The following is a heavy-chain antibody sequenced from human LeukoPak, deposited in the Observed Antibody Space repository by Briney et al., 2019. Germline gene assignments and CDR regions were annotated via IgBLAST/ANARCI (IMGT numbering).Heavy chain of an antibody. J-gene: IGHJ4*02. CDR3: AREYWAYYDDSGYPFDN. V-gene: IGHV3-48*01. Sequence: VGSLRLSCAVSGFTLSGYNMNWVRQAPGKGLEWVSYICNSGDTIYYADSVKGGFTISRDTAKNSLYLQMNSLRAEDTAVYYCAREYWAYYDDSGYPFDNWGQGTLVTVSS. CDR2: ICNSGDTI. CDR1: GFTLSGYN. D-gene: IGHD3-22*01.